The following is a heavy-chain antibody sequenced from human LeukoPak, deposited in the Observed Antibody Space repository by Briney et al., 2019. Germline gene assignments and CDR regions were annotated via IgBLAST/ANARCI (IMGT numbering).Heavy chain of an antibody. Sequence: GGSLRLSCAASGFTFSSFGMHWVRQAPGKGLEWVTVTSYDGNEKYYADSVKGRFTISRDNSKNTVHLQMNSLRAEDTAVYYCATGGTRAATGRMGFWGQGTLVTVSS. J-gene: IGHJ4*02. V-gene: IGHV3-30*03. D-gene: IGHD6-25*01. CDR1: GFTFSSFG. CDR3: ATGGTRAATGRMGF. CDR2: TSYDGNEK.